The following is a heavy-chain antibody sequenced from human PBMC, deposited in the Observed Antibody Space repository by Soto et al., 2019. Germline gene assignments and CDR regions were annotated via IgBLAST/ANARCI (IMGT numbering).Heavy chain of an antibody. CDR1: GFTFSNAW. CDR3: STQGLLGLGTRTPDY. V-gene: IGHV3-15*01. CDR2: IKSKTDGGTT. D-gene: IGHD7-27*01. Sequence: GGSLRLSCAASGFTFSNAWMSWVRQAPGKGLEWVGRIKSKTDGGTTDYAAPVKGRFTISRDDSKNTLYLQMNSLKTEDTAVYYCSTQGLLGLGTRTPDYWGQGTLVTVSS. J-gene: IGHJ4*02.